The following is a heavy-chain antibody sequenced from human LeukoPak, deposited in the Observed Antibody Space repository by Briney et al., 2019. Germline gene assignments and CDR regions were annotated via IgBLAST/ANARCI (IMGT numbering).Heavy chain of an antibody. CDR2: IPFDGSNK. V-gene: IGHV3-30*02. CDR1: RFTFSSYG. Sequence: PGGSLRLSCAAFRFTFSSYGMHWVRQAPGKGLEWVAFIPFDGSNKYYADSVKGRFTISRDNSKNTLYLQMNSLRIEDTAVYYCASIDYWGQGTLVTVSS. CDR3: ASIDY. J-gene: IGHJ4*02.